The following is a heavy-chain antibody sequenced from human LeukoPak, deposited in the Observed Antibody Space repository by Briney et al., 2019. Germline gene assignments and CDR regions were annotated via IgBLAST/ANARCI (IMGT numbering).Heavy chain of an antibody. Sequence: SETLSLTCPVSGGSISGSYWSWIRQPPGKGLEWIAYMYNSGSTNYNPSLKSRVTISIDTSKNQFSLKLSSLTAADTAIYYCARGIESYGDYGYWGQGILVTVSS. J-gene: IGHJ4*02. D-gene: IGHD4-17*01. CDR2: MYNSGST. V-gene: IGHV4-59*01. CDR3: ARGIESYGDYGY. CDR1: GGSISGSY.